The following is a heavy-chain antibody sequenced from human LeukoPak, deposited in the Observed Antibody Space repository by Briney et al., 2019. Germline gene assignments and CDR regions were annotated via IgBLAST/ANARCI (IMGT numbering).Heavy chain of an antibody. J-gene: IGHJ4*02. D-gene: IGHD6-19*01. Sequence: GGSLRLSCAASGFTFDDYAMHWVRQAPGKGLEWVSGISWNSGSIGYADSVKGRFTISRDNAKNSLYLQMNSLRAEDTALYYCVKDTSIAVAGTFDYWGQGTLVTVSS. V-gene: IGHV3-9*01. CDR1: GFTFDDYA. CDR2: ISWNSGSI. CDR3: VKDTSIAVAGTFDY.